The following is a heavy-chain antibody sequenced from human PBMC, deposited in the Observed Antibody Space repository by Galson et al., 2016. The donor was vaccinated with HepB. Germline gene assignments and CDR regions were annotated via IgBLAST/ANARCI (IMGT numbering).Heavy chain of an antibody. CDR1: GFTFDNYT. Sequence: SLRLSCAASGFTFDNYTMNWLRQAPGKGLEWVSSVSHSSTYVYYADSVQGRFTISRDNAKNYLYLEMNSLRVEDTAVFYCARSVGWYFDVWGRGTLVTVSS. CDR3: ARSVGWYFDV. J-gene: IGHJ2*01. V-gene: IGHV3-21*01. CDR2: VSHSSTYV.